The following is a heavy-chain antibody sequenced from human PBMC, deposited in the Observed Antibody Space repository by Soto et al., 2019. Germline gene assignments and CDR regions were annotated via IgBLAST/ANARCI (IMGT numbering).Heavy chain of an antibody. CDR3: AKGGRQWLVTSDFNY. Sequence: VQLVESGGGVVQPGRSLRLSCAASGFTFSDYAMHWVRQAPGKGLEWVAVVSNDGRNTHYADSVKGRFTISSDSSKHTVSLEMNSLRAEDTAVYYCAKGGRQWLVTSDFNYWGQGDLVTVSS. J-gene: IGHJ4*02. D-gene: IGHD6-19*01. CDR2: VSNDGRNT. V-gene: IGHV3-30*18. CDR1: GFTFSDYA.